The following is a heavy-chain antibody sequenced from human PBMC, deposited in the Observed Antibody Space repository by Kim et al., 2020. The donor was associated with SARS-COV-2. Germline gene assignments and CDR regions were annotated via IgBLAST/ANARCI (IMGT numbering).Heavy chain of an antibody. V-gene: IGHV4-39*01. J-gene: IGHJ3*02. CDR3: ARLQGRGYDAFDI. D-gene: IGHD3-10*01. Sequence: YHSPSLKSRLTLSIDTSRNKDSLKLNSVTAADTGVYYCARLQGRGYDAFDIWGQGTMVTVSS.